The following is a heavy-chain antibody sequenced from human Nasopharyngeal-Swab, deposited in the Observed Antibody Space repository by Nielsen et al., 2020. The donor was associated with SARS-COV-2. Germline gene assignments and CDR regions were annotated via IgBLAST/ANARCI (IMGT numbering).Heavy chain of an antibody. V-gene: IGHV3-21*01. D-gene: IGHD5-18*01. CDR1: GFTFSSHS. CDR3: ARDRGYSYDHH. Sequence: GESLKISCAASGFTFSSHSMNWVRQAPGKGLEWVSSISSSSSYIYYADSVKGRFTISRDNAKNSLYLQMNSLRAEDTAVYYCARDRGYSYDHHWGQGTLVTVSS. CDR2: ISSSSSYI. J-gene: IGHJ5*02.